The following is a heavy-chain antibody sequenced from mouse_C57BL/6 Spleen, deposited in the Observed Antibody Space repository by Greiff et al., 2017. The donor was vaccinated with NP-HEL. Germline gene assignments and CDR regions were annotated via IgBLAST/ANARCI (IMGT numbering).Heavy chain of an antibody. CDR3: TRSITTVVATFHWYFDV. D-gene: IGHD1-1*01. CDR1: GYTFTDYE. V-gene: IGHV1-15*01. J-gene: IGHJ1*03. CDR2: IDPETGGT. Sequence: QVQLKQSGAELVRPGASVTLSCKASGYTFTDYEMHWVKQTPVHGLEWIGAIDPETGGTAYNQKFKGKAILTADKSSSTAYMELRSLTSEDSAVYYCTRSITTVVATFHWYFDVWGTGTTVTVSS.